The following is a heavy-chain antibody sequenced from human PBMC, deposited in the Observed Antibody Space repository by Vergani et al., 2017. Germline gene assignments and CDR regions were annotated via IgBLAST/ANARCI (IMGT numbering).Heavy chain of an antibody. CDR1: GFTFSSYA. CDR3: AREASGDYVSAFDY. Sequence: QVQLVESGGGVVQPVRSLRLSCAASGFTFSSYAMHWVRQAPGKGLEWVAVISYDGSNKYYADSVKGRFTISRDNAMNTLYLQMSSLRAEDTAVYYCAREASGDYVSAFDYWGQGTLVTVSS. V-gene: IGHV3-30-3*01. CDR2: ISYDGSNK. D-gene: IGHD4-17*01. J-gene: IGHJ4*02.